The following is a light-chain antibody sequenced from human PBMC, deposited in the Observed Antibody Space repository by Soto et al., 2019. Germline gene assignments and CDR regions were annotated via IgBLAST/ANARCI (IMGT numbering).Light chain of an antibody. CDR3: QQRSNWPLLT. CDR2: DAS. V-gene: IGKV3-11*01. J-gene: IGKJ4*01. Sequence: EIVLTQSPATLSLSPGERATLSCRASQSVSSQLAWYQQKPDQAPRLLIYDASNRATGIPARFSGSGSGTDFTLTISSLEPEDFAVYYCQQRSNWPLLTFGGGTTVEIK. CDR1: QSVSSQ.